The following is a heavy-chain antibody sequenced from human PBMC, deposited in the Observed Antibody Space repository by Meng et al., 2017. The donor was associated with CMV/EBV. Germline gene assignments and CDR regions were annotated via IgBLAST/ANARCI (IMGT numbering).Heavy chain of an antibody. V-gene: IGHV3-33*06. CDR3: AKEGTVAATWFDY. CDR2: IWYDGNNK. J-gene: IGHJ4*02. D-gene: IGHD6-19*01. CDR1: GSTFSLSG. Sequence: GESLKISCAASGSTFSLSGMHWVRQAPGKGLEWVAVIWYDGNNKFYADSVKGRFTISRDNSNNTLYLQMNTLRADDTAVYYCAKEGTVAATWFDYWGQGTLVTVSS.